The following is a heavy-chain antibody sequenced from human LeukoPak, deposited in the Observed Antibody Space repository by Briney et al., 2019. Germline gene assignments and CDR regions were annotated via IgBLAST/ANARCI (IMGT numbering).Heavy chain of an antibody. D-gene: IGHD6-19*01. J-gene: IGHJ4*02. CDR1: GFTFSSYE. CDR2: ISSSGSTI. CDR3: ARDDDSSGWYYFDY. V-gene: IGHV3-48*03. Sequence: GGSLRLSCAASGFTFSSYEMNWVRQAPGKGLEWVSYISSSGSTIYYADSVKGRFTISRDNAKNSLYLQMNSLRAEDTAVYYCARDDDSSGWYYFDYWGQGTLATVSS.